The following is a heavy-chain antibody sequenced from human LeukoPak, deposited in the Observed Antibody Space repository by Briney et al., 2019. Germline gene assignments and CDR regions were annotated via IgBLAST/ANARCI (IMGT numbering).Heavy chain of an antibody. CDR1: GFTFKSFA. V-gene: IGHV3-23*01. CDR3: AKGPSSYIYQKGDYFDN. CDR2: ISGSGGGT. D-gene: IGHD2-2*02. Sequence: GGSLRLSCAASGFTFKSFAMRWVRQAPGKGLEWASDISGSGGGTYYTDSVKGRFTISRDNSKNTLYLQMNSLRAEDTAVYYCAKGPSSYIYQKGDYFDNWGQGTLVTVSS. J-gene: IGHJ4*02.